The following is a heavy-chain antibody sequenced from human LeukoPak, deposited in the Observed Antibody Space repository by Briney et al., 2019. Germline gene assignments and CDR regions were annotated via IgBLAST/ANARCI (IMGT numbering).Heavy chain of an antibody. CDR1: GGTFSSYA. Sequence: ASVKVSCKASGGTFSSYAISWVRQAPGQGLEWMGGIIPIFGTANYAQKFQGRVTITADESTSTAYMELSSLRPEDTAVYYCARDPGDIITIFGVVTRGWFDPWGQGTLVTVSS. CDR2: IIPIFGTA. CDR3: ARDPGDIITIFGVVTRGWFDP. J-gene: IGHJ5*02. D-gene: IGHD3-3*01. V-gene: IGHV1-69*13.